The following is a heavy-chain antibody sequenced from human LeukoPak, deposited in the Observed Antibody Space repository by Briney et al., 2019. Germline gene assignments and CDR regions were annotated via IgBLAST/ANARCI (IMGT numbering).Heavy chain of an antibody. CDR3: AKDGGRCDPVNCHLRELET. CDR2: INPNSGAA. J-gene: IGHJ5*02. V-gene: IGHV1-2*02. CDR1: GYKFNDYY. Sequence: ASVKVSCKASGYKFNDYYIHWVRQAPGQGLEWLGWINPNSGAANDAQTFQGRVTMTRDASIRTAYLELSGLRSDDTAVYYCAKDGGRCDPVNCHLRELETWGQGTLVTVSS. D-gene: IGHD1-26*01.